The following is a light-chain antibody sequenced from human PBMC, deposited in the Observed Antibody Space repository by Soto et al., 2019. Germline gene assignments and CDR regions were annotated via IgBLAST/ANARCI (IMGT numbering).Light chain of an antibody. Sequence: EIVMTQSPATLSVSPGERATLSCRASQSVSSNLACYQQKPGQAPRLLIYGASARATGIQARFSGSRSGTEFTLTISSLQSEDFAVYYCQQHNNWPLTFGGGTKVEIK. CDR1: QSVSSN. CDR3: QQHNNWPLT. V-gene: IGKV3-15*01. CDR2: GAS. J-gene: IGKJ4*01.